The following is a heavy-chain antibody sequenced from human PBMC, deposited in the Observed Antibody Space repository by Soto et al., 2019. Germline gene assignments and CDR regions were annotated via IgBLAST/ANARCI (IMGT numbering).Heavy chain of an antibody. CDR3: AKDPTSYDSSAQFDS. D-gene: IGHD3-22*01. CDR1: GFSFSIYA. CDR2: ISGGGGST. V-gene: IGHV3-23*01. J-gene: IGHJ4*02. Sequence: GGSLRLSCTASGFSFSIYAMNWVRQAPGKGLEWVSGISGGGGSTYYADSVKGRFTISRDNSKNTLYLQMNSLRVEDTAVYYCAKDPTSYDSSAQFDSWGQGTLVTVSS.